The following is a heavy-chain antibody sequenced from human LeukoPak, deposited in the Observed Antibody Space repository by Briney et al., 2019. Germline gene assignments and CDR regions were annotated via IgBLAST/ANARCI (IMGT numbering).Heavy chain of an antibody. CDR3: ARLGLGYDSSGYFGY. CDR1: GVSISSYY. CDR2: IYYSGST. Sequence: PSETLSLTCTVSGVSISSYYWSWIRQPPGKGLEWIGYIYYSGSTNYNPSLKSRVTISVDTSKNQFSLKLSSVTAADTAVYYCARLGLGYDSSGYFGYWGQGTLVTVSS. D-gene: IGHD3-22*01. V-gene: IGHV4-59*01. J-gene: IGHJ4*02.